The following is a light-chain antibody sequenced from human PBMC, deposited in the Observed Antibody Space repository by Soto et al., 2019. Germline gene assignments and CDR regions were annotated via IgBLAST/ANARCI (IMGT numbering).Light chain of an antibody. J-gene: IGLJ1*01. CDR1: SSDVGGYNY. V-gene: IGLV2-8*01. CDR3: SSYAGSSNV. Sequence: QAVVTQPPSASGSPGQSVAISCTGTSSDVGGYNYVSWYQQHPGKAPKLMIYEVNKRPSGVPDRFSGSKSGNPASLTVSGLQAEDEADYYCSSYAGSSNVFGTGTKVTVL. CDR2: EVN.